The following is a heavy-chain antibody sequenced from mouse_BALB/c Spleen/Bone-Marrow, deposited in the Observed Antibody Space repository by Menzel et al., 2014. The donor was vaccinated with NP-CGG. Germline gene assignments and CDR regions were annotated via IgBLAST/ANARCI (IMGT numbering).Heavy chain of an antibody. CDR2: INPDSSTI. CDR1: GFDFSRYW. D-gene: IGHD1-1*01. V-gene: IGHV4-1*02. CDR3: ARLSYYGRFAY. Sequence: EVQRVESGGGLVQPGGSLKLSCAASGFDFSRYWMSWVRQAPGQGLAWIGEINPDSSTINYTPSLKDKFIISRDNAKNTLDLQMSKVRSEDTALYYCARLSYYGRFAYWGQGTLVTVSA. J-gene: IGHJ3*01.